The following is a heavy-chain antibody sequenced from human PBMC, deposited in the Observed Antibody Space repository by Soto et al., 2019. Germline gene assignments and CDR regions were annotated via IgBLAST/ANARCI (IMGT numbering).Heavy chain of an antibody. V-gene: IGHV4-31*03. CDR1: GGSISSGGYY. Sequence: QVQLQESGPGLVKPSQTLSLTCTVSGGSISSGGYYWSWIRQHPGKCLEWIWYIYYSGSTHYNPSLKSRVTISVDTSKNQFSLKLSSVTAADTAVYYCAREGGIVGATAADYWGQGTLVTVSS. J-gene: IGHJ4*02. D-gene: IGHD1-26*01. CDR2: IYYSGST. CDR3: AREGGIVGATAADY.